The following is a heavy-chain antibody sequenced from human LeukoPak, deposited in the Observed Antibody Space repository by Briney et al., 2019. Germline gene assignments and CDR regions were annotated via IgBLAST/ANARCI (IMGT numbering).Heavy chain of an antibody. CDR2: IIPIFGTA. D-gene: IGHD3-3*01. Sequence: ASVKVSCKASGGTFSSYAVSWVRQAPGQGLEWMGGIIPIFGTANYAQKFQGRVTITADESTSTAYMELSSLRSEDTAVYYCANLRTLSYYYYMDVWGKGTTVTVSS. CDR3: ANLRTLSYYYYMDV. V-gene: IGHV1-69*13. CDR1: GGTFSSYA. J-gene: IGHJ6*03.